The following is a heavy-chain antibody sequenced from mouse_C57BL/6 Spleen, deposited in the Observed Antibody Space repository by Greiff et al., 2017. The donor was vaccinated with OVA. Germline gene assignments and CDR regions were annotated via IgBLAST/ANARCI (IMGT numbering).Heavy chain of an antibody. CDR2: ISSGSSTI. D-gene: IGHD1-1*01. J-gene: IGHJ4*01. CDR1: GFTFSDYG. CDR3: ARRNYGSSYAMDY. V-gene: IGHV5-17*01. Sequence: EVMLVESGGGLVKPGGSLKLSCAASGFTFSDYGMHWVRQAPEKGLEWVAYISSGSSTIYYADTVKGRFTISRDNAENTLFLQMTSLRSEDTAMYYCARRNYGSSYAMDYWGQGTSVTVSS.